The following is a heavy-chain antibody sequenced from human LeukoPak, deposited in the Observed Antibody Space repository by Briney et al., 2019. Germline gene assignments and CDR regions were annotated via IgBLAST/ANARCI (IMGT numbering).Heavy chain of an antibody. Sequence: GGSLRLSCAASGFTFSSYAMSWVRQAPGKGLEWVSAIGGSGGSTYYADSVKGRFTISRDNSKNTLYLQMNSLRAEDTAVYYCAKSSIAARGPMDVWGKGTTVTVSS. V-gene: IGHV3-23*01. CDR1: GFTFSSYA. CDR3: AKSSIAARGPMDV. D-gene: IGHD6-6*01. J-gene: IGHJ6*03. CDR2: IGGSGGST.